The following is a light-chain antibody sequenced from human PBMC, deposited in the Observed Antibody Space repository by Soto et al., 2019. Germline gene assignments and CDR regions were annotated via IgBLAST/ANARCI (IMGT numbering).Light chain of an antibody. CDR1: TGHSHYA. Sequence: QLVLTQSPSASASLGASVKLTCTLSTGHSHYAVAWHQQQAEKGPRFLMKLNNDGSHYRGDGIPDRFSGSSSGTERYLTISSLQSDDEDDYFCQTWGTGINWVFGAGTKVTVL. J-gene: IGLJ3*02. V-gene: IGLV4-69*01. CDR2: LNNDGSH. CDR3: QTWGTGINWV.